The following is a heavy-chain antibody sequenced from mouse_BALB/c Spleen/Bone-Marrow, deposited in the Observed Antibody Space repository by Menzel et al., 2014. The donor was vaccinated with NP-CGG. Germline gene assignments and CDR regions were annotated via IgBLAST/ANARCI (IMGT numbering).Heavy chain of an antibody. CDR3: ARHGDYYGSSLFAY. D-gene: IGHD1-1*01. V-gene: IGHV5-2*01. CDR1: EYEFPSHD. J-gene: IGHJ3*01. CDR2: INSDGGST. Sequence: EVKLVESGGGLVQPGESLKLSCESNEYEFPSHDMSWVRKTPEKRLELVAAINSDGGSTYYPDTMERRFIISRDNSKKTLCLQMSSLRSEDTALYYCARHGDYYGSSLFAYWGQGTLVTVSA.